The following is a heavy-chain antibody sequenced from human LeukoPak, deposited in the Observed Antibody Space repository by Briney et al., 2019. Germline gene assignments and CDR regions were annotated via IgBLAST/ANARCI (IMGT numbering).Heavy chain of an antibody. Sequence: GGSLRLSCAVSGFTFSSYNMNWFRQAPGKGLEWVSYITYITSSSSSTYYADSVKGRFTISRDNAKNSLYLQMNSLRAEDTAVYFCARVRGEYYMDVWGKGTTVTVSS. V-gene: IGHV3-48*01. CDR2: ITYITSSSSST. CDR3: ARVRGEYYMDV. CDR1: GFTFSSYN. D-gene: IGHD3-10*01. J-gene: IGHJ6*03.